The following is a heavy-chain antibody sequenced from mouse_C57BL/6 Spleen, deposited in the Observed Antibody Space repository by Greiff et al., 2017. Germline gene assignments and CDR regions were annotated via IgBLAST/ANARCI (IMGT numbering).Heavy chain of an antibody. CDR1: GYSITSGYY. CDR3: GRSSNYEDYARDY. J-gene: IGHJ4*01. D-gene: IGHD2-5*01. Sequence: VQLKESGPGLVPPSQSLSLTCSVTGYSITSGYYWNWIRQFPGNKLEWMGYISYDGSYNYNPSLTNRLSITRDTSKNQCFLKLNSVTTEDTATYYCGRSSNYEDYARDYWGQGTSATVSS. CDR2: ISYDGSY. V-gene: IGHV3-6*01.